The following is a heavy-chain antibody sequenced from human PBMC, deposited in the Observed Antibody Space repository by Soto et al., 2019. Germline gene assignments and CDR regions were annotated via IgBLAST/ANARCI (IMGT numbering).Heavy chain of an antibody. Sequence: QVQLVQSGAEVKKPGASVKVSCKTSGYTFTSYHISWVRQAPGQGLEWMGWISAYNTNTNYAQTFQGRVTRTTDTLTSTAYMELRSLRSDDTAVYYCARDTPPTDDWGQGALVTGSS. CDR1: GYTFTSYH. V-gene: IGHV1-18*01. CDR2: ISAYNTNT. CDR3: ARDTPPTDD. J-gene: IGHJ4*02.